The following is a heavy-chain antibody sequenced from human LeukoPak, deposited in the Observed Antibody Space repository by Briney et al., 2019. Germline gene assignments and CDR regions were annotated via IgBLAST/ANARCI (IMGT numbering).Heavy chain of an antibody. J-gene: IGHJ3*02. CDR2: IIPIFGTA. CDR3: ARDRGSSRSPAFDI. D-gene: IGHD6-13*01. CDR1: GGTFSSYA. Sequence: ASVKVSCKASGGTFSSYAISWVRQAPGQGLEWMGRIIPIFGTANYAQKFQGRVTITTDESTSTAYVELSSLRSEDTAVYYCARDRGSSRSPAFDIWGQGTMVTVSS. V-gene: IGHV1-69*05.